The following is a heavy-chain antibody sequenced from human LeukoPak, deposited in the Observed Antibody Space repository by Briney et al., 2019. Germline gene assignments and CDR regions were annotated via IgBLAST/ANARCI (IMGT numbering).Heavy chain of an antibody. CDR2: ISSSSSYI. D-gene: IGHD5-12*01. CDR3: ARTKIVATIFPSDY. Sequence: GGSLRLSCAASGFTFNDYAMHWVRQAPGKGLEWVSSISSSSSYIYYADSVKGRFTISRDNAKNSLYLQMNSLRAEDTAVYYCARTKIVATIFPSDYWGQGTLVTVSS. J-gene: IGHJ4*02. CDR1: GFTFNDYA. V-gene: IGHV3-21*01.